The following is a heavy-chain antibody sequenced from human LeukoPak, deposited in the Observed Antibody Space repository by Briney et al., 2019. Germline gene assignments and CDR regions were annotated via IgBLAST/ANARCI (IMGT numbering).Heavy chain of an antibody. V-gene: IGHV1-2*02. CDR2: INPNSGST. Sequence: ASVKVSCKASGYTFTGYYMHWVRQAPGQGLEWMGWINPNSGSTNYAQKFQGRVTMTRDTSISTAYMELSRLRSDDTAVYYCARETVYYDILTGHRLVDYWGQGTPVTVSS. CDR3: ARETVYYDILTGHRLVDY. D-gene: IGHD3-9*01. J-gene: IGHJ4*02. CDR1: GYTFTGYY.